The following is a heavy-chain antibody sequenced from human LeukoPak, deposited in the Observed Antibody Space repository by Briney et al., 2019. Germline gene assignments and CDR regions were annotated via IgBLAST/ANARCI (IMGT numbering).Heavy chain of an antibody. V-gene: IGHV4-30-4*07. CDR2: IYYSGST. J-gene: IGHJ5*02. CDR1: GGSISSGGYS. CDR3: ARWWGFDP. D-gene: IGHD2-15*01. Sequence: SETLSLTCAVSGGSISSGGYSWSWIRQPPGKGLEWIGYIYYSGSTYYNPSLKSRVTISVDTSKNQFSLKLSSVTAADTAVYYCARWWGFDPWGQGTLVTVSS.